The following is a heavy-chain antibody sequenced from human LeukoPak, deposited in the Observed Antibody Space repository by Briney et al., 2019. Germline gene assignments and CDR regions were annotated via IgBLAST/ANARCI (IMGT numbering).Heavy chain of an antibody. Sequence: SQTLSLTCTVSGGSISSGGYYWSWIRQHPGKGLEWIGSIYYSGSTYYNPSLKSRVTISVDTSKNQFSLKLSSVTAADTAVYYCARLDYGGPDYWGQGTLVTVSS. J-gene: IGHJ4*02. CDR3: ARLDYGGPDY. V-gene: IGHV4-39*01. CDR1: GGSISSGGYY. CDR2: IYYSGST. D-gene: IGHD4-23*01.